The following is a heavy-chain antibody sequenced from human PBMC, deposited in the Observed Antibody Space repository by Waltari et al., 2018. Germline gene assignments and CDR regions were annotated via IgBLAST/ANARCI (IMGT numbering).Heavy chain of an antibody. Sequence: VPLPASGPGLVQPSAPLSLPCTVSGGSLRRYSWRWIRQPPGPGLAWLGYIYYRGRTNYYPSLKSRVTRSVDTSKNQFSLKLSSVTAADTAVYYCARGGAGRGPNFDYWGQGTLVTVSS. CDR3: ARGGAGRGPNFDY. J-gene: IGHJ4*02. D-gene: IGHD3-10*01. V-gene: IGHV4-59*01. CDR2: IYYRGRT. CDR1: GGSLRRYS.